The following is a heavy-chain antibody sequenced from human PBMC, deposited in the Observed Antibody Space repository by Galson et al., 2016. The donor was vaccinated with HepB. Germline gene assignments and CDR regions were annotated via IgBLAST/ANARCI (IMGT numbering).Heavy chain of an antibody. CDR1: GFTFSSDW. CDR3: SIRLDF. D-gene: IGHD5-24*01. Sequence: SLRLSCAVSGFTFSSDWMAWVRQAPGKGLEWVANINQDGSVKHYVDSVKGRFTVSRDNSKNSLYLQMNSLRAEDTAVYYCSIRLDFWGQGTLVTVSS. CDR2: INQDGSVK. V-gene: IGHV3-7*01. J-gene: IGHJ4*02.